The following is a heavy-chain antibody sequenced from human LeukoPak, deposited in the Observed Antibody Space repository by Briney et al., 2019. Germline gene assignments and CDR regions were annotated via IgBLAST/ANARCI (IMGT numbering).Heavy chain of an antibody. J-gene: IGHJ4*02. CDR2: INPSSGRT. CDR1: GYTFTSYY. CDR3: ARDLDYGEKSEDY. D-gene: IGHD4/OR15-4a*01. V-gene: IGHV1-46*01. Sequence: ASVKVSCKSSGYTFTSYYMNWVRQAPGQGLEWMGIINPSSGRTTYAQKFQDRVTMTRDTSTSTVYMELSSLRSEDTAVYYCARDLDYGEKSEDYWGQGTLVTVSS.